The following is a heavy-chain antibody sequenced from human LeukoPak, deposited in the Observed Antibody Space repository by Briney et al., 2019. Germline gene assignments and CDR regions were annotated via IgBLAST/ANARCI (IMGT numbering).Heavy chain of an antibody. CDR1: GFIFSHYG. CDR3: ARDAQRGFDYSNSLKY. Sequence: PGGSLRLSCVASGFIFSHYGMYWVRQAPGKGLEWVAVIWGDGSNRFYAGSVKGRFTISRDNSQNTLFLQMNSLRAEDTAMYYCARDAQRGFDYSNSLKYWGHGILVTVSS. CDR2: IWGDGSNR. J-gene: IGHJ4*01. D-gene: IGHD4-11*01. V-gene: IGHV3-33*01.